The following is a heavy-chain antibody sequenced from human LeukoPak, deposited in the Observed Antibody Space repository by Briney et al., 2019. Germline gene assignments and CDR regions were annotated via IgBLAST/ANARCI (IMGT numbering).Heavy chain of an antibody. CDR2: IYSGGST. J-gene: IGHJ4*02. V-gene: IGHV3-66*01. D-gene: IGHD3-22*01. Sequence: GGSLRLSCAASGFTVGSYYISWVRQAPGKGLEWVSVIYSGGSTYYADSVKGRFTISRDNSKNTLYLQMNSLRAEDTAVYYCTTDRADYYDSSGFYYFDYWGQGTLVTVSS. CDR3: TTDRADYYDSSGFYYFDY. CDR1: GFTVGSYY.